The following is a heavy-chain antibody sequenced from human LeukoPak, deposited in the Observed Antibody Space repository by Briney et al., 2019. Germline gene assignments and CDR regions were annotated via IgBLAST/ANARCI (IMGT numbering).Heavy chain of an antibody. CDR3: ARDRIAARVIDP. CDR2: ISSSSSCI. D-gene: IGHD6-6*01. CDR1: GFTFSSYS. Sequence: PGGSLRLSCAASGFTFSSYSMNWVRQAPGKGLEWVSSISSSSSCIYYADSVKGRFTISRDNAKNSLYLQMNSLRAEDTAVYYCARDRIAARVIDPWGQGTLVTVSS. V-gene: IGHV3-21*01. J-gene: IGHJ5*02.